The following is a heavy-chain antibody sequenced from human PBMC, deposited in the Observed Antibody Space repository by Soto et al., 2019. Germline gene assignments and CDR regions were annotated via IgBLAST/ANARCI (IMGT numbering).Heavy chain of an antibody. Sequence: EVQLVESGGTLVQPGGSLRLSCAVSGFTFSNYCMTWVRQAPGKGLEWVASIEHDGSEKYFLDSVKGRFTISRDNAKNSLFLQMNSLRAEDTAVYYCARDPVRGNIRSNSFDNWGQGTMVTVSS. J-gene: IGHJ4*02. V-gene: IGHV3-7*05. D-gene: IGHD3-22*01. CDR1: GFTFSNYC. CDR3: ARDPVRGNIRSNSFDN. CDR2: IEHDGSEK.